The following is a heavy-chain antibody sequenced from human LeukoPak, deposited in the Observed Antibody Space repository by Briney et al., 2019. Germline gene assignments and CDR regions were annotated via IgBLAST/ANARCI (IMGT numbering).Heavy chain of an antibody. CDR2: IKRKGDDGTI. V-gene: IGHV3-15*01. CDR1: GFTFSNAW. D-gene: IGHD3/OR15-3a*01. J-gene: IGHJ4*02. CDR3: TAGTGRSDFDY. Sequence: GGSLRLSCAASGFTFSNAWMSWVRQAPGRGLEWVGRIKRKGDDGTIDYAAPVKGRLSISRDDSKNTLYLQMNSLKSEDTAVYYCTAGTGRSDFDYWGQATLVTVSS.